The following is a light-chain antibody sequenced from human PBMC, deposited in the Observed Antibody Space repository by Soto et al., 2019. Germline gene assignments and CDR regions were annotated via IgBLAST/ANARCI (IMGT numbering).Light chain of an antibody. J-gene: IGLJ2*01. CDR2: RNS. CDR1: SSNIGAGYD. Sequence: QSVLTQPPSVSGAPGQRVTISCTGSSSNIGAGYDVHWYQHLPGTAPKLLIYRNSNRPSGVPDRFSGSKSGTSGSLAITGLQAEDEADYYCQSYDSSLSGSVFGGGTKLTVL. V-gene: IGLV1-40*01. CDR3: QSYDSSLSGSV.